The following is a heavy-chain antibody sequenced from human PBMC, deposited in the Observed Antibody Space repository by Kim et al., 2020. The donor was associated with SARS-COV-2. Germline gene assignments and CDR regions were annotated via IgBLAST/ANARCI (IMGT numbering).Heavy chain of an antibody. CDR3: ARERSGFWWFDP. Sequence: ASVKVSCKASGYTFTNYYMHWVRQAPGQGLEWMGIINSSGGSTSYAQKFQGRVTMTRDTSTSTVYMELSSLRSEDTAVYYCARERSGFWWFDPWGQGTLVTVSS. CDR2: INSSGGST. CDR1: GYTFTNYY. J-gene: IGHJ5*02. V-gene: IGHV1-46*01. D-gene: IGHD3-3*01.